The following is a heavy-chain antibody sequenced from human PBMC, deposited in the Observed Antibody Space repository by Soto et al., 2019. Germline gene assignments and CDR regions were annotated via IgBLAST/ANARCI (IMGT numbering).Heavy chain of an antibody. CDR2: ISSSGSTI. D-gene: IGHD4-17*01. J-gene: IGHJ4*02. CDR3: ARDLSDYGDYEEGDY. V-gene: IGHV3-11*01. Sequence: PGGSLRLSCAASGFTFSSYGMSWIRQAPGKGLEWVSYISSSGSTIYYADSVKGRFTISRDNAKNSLYLQMNSLRAEETAVYYCARDLSDYGDYEEGDYWGQGTLVTVSS. CDR1: GFTFSSYG.